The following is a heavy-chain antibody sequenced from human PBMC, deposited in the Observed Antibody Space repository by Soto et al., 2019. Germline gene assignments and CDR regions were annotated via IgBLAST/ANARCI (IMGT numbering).Heavy chain of an antibody. CDR1: GFIFSNYG. J-gene: IGHJ3*02. V-gene: IGHV3-30*18. Sequence: QVQLVESGGGVVQPGRSRRLSCAASGFIFSNYGMHWVRQAPGKGLEWVAVTSYDGTKKYYGDSVKGRFTISRDNSMNTLYLQMDSLSAEDTAVYYCAKELGLWSGYLDAFYIGGQGTMVTV. CDR3: AKELGLWSGYLDAFYI. CDR2: TSYDGTKK. D-gene: IGHD3-3*01.